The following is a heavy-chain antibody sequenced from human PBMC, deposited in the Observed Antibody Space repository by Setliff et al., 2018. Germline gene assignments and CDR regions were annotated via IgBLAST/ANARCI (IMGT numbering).Heavy chain of an antibody. CDR2: VHYSGDS. V-gene: IGHV4-59*08. D-gene: IGHD2-15*01. J-gene: IGHJ3*02. CDR1: RGSISSSY. Sequence: SETLSLTCTVSRGSISSSYWSWIRQSPGKGLEWIGYVHYSGDSNYNPSLKSRVTISVDTSKNQFSLKVTSVTAADTAVYYCASRSGVVEDPPRQVILDDGFDIWGQGTMVTVSS. CDR3: ASRSGVVEDPPRQVILDDGFDI.